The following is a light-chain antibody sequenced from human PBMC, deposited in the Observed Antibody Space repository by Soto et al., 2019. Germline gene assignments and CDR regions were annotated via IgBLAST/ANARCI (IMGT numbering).Light chain of an antibody. CDR3: QVWDSSRVQVV. CDR1: NIESKS. V-gene: IGLV3-21*02. J-gene: IGLJ2*01. Sequence: SYELTQPPSVSVAPGQTARITWGENNIESKSVHWYQQKSGQAPVLVLYADSDRPSGIPERFSGSNSGDTATLTISSVESGDEADYFCQVWDSSRVQVVFGGGTKLTVL. CDR2: ADS.